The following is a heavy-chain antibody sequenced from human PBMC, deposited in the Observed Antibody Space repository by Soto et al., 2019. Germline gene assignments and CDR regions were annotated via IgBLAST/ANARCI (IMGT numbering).Heavy chain of an antibody. J-gene: IGHJ3*02. CDR1: GGSISSGGYY. D-gene: IGHD3-16*02. Sequence: SETLSHTCTVSGGSISSGGYYWSWIRQHPVKCLEWIGYIYYSGSTYYNPSLKSRVTISVDTSKNRCSLKLSSVTAADTAVYYCARGGDDYIWGSYRYVSAAAEDFDIWDQGTMITVS. V-gene: IGHV4-31*03. CDR3: ARGGDDYIWGSYRYVSAAAEDFDI. CDR2: IYYSGST.